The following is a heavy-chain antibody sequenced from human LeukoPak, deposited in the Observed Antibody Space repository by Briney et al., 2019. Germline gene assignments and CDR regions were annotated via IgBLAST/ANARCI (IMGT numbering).Heavy chain of an antibody. CDR3: TRHQYCSGCSCYSENYYGMDV. V-gene: IGHV3-73*01. CDR1: GFTFSGSA. D-gene: IGHD2-15*01. CDR2: IRSKANSYAT. Sequence: GGSLKLSCAASGFTFSGSAMHWGRQASGKGLEWVGRIRSKANSYATAYAASVKGRFTISRDDSKNTAYLQMNSLKTEDTAVYYCTRHQYCSGCSCYSENYYGMDVWGQGTTVTVSS. J-gene: IGHJ6*02.